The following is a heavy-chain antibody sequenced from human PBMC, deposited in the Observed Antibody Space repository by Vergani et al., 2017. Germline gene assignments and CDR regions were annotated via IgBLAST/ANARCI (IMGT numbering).Heavy chain of an antibody. CDR1: GYTFSTYG. J-gene: IGHJ4*02. CDR3: ARRTNWPLDY. CDR2: ISGYNGNT. Sequence: QVQLVQSGAEVKKPGASVKVSCKASGYTFSTYGISWVRQAPGQGLEWMGWISGYNGNTNYAQKLQDRVTMTTDTSTNTAYMELRGLRSDDTAVYYCARRTNWPLDYWGQGTLVIVSS. D-gene: IGHD7-27*01. V-gene: IGHV1-18*01.